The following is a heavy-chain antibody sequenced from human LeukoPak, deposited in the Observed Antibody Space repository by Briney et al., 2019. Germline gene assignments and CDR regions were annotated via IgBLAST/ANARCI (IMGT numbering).Heavy chain of an antibody. CDR1: RGSISSYY. D-gene: IGHD3-10*01. Sequence: PSETLSLTRTVSRGSISSYYWSWIRQPPGNGLEWIGYIYYSGSTNYKPSLKSRVTISVDTSKNQFSLKLSSVTAADAAVYYCARGGYYGSGNDFRFDPWGQGTLVTVSS. CDR2: IYYSGST. J-gene: IGHJ5*02. V-gene: IGHV4-59*01. CDR3: ARGGYYGSGNDFRFDP.